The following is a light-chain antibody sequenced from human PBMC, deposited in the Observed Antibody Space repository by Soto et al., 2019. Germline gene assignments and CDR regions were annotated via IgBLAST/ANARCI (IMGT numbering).Light chain of an antibody. CDR3: CSTAPESTYV. Sequence: QSGLAQPAAVSGSPGQSITISCTGTSSDVGACNSVSWYQQHPHRAPQVIIYKGTQRPSGVSNRFSGSTSGNAASLTISALQADDEADYFCCSTAPESTYVFGTGTQVTVL. CDR2: KGT. J-gene: IGLJ1*01. V-gene: IGLV2-23*01. CDR1: SSDVGACNS.